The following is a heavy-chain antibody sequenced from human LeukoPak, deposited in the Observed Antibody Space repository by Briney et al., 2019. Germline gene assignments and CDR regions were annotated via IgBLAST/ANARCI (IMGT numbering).Heavy chain of an antibody. D-gene: IGHD5-24*01. CDR2: IYYSGST. J-gene: IGHJ4*02. Sequence: SETLSLTCTVSGGSISSHYWSWIRQPPGKGLEWIGYIYYSGSTNYNPSLKSRVTISVDTSKNQFSLKMSSVAAADTAVYYCARVFRSRDGYNREFDYWGQGTLVTVSS. CDR3: ARVFRSRDGYNREFDY. CDR1: GGSISSHY. V-gene: IGHV4-59*11.